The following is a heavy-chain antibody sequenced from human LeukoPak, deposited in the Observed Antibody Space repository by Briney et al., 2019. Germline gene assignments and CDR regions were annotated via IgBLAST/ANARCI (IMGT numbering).Heavy chain of an antibody. Sequence: SETLSLTCAVYGGSFSGHYWSWIRQPPGKGLEWIGEINHSGSTNYNPSLKSRVTISVDTSKNQFSLKLSSVTAADTAVYYCARESIAAADFDYWGQGTLVTVSS. V-gene: IGHV4-34*01. D-gene: IGHD6-13*01. CDR3: ARESIAAADFDY. CDR1: GGSFSGHY. CDR2: INHSGST. J-gene: IGHJ4*02.